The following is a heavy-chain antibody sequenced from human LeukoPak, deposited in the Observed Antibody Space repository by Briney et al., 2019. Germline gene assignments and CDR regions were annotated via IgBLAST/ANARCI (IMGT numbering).Heavy chain of an antibody. CDR2: VSGSGGST. Sequence: TGGSLRLSCAASGFTFSSYAMGWVRQAPGKGQEWVSSVSGSGGSTYYADSVKGRFTISRDNSNNTLYLQMNSLRAEDTAVYYCAKSNGYRVYNWFDPWGQGTLVTVSS. J-gene: IGHJ5*02. D-gene: IGHD1-1*01. CDR1: GFTFSSYA. CDR3: AKSNGYRVYNWFDP. V-gene: IGHV3-23*01.